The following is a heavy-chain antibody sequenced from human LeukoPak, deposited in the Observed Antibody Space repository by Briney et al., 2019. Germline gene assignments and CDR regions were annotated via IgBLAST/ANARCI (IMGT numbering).Heavy chain of an antibody. J-gene: IGHJ4*02. CDR2: ISYDGSNE. CDR3: AKGPAPRLGEFSYHALVDY. Sequence: GRSLRLSCVASGFTFSSYGMHWVRQAPGKGLEWVAFISYDGSNENIADSVKGRFIISRDNSKNTLYLQMNSLRAEDTAVYYCAKGPAPRLGEFSYHALVDYWGRGTLVTVSS. V-gene: IGHV3-30*18. D-gene: IGHD3-16*02. CDR1: GFTFSSYG.